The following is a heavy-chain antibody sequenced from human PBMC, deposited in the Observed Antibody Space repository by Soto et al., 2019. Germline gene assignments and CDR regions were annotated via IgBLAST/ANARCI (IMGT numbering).Heavy chain of an antibody. CDR3: ARTYYYYGSTYGCWLDP. V-gene: IGHV4-39*01. J-gene: IGHJ5*02. D-gene: IGHD3-10*01. CDR1: GGSISSSSYY. CDR2: IYYSGST. Sequence: PSETLSLTCTVSGGSISSSSYYWGWIRQPPGKGLEWIGSIYYSGSTYYNPSLKSRVTISVDTSKNQFSLKLSSVTAADTAVYYCARTYYYYGSTYGCWLDPWGQGNLVTVS.